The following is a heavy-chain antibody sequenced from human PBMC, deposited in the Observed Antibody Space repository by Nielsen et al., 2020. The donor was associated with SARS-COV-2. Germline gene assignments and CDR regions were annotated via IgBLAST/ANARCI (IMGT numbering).Heavy chain of an antibody. CDR3: AKAADYFGSGSYYKPDDY. J-gene: IGHJ4*02. Sequence: GESLKISCAASGFTFSNYGMNWVRMNWVRQAPGKGLEWVSGISGSGGSTYYADSVKGRFTISRDNSKNTLSLQMNSLRVEDTAVYYCAKAADYFGSGSYYKPDDYWGQETLVTVSS. CDR1: GFTFSNYGMNWVR. V-gene: IGHV3-23*01. D-gene: IGHD3-10*01. CDR2: ISGSGGST.